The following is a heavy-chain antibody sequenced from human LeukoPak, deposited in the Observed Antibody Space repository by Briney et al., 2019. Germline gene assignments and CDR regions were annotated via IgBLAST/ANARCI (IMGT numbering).Heavy chain of an antibody. D-gene: IGHD6-19*01. CDR3: AKGSPIAVAGPFDC. CDR1: GFTFSSNA. CDR2: ISGSGGRT. Sequence: GGSLRLSCAASGFTFSSNAMSWVRQAPGKGMEWVSTISGSGGRTYYADSVKGRFTISRDNSKNTLYLHMNSLRAEDTALYYCAKGSPIAVAGPFDCWGQGTLVTVSS. V-gene: IGHV3-23*01. J-gene: IGHJ4*02.